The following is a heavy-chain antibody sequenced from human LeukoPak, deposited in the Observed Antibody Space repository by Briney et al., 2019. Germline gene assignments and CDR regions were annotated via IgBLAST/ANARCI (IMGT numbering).Heavy chain of an antibody. Sequence: GGSLRLSCAASGFTFSIYSMNWVRQAPGKGLEWVSSISSSSRYMYYADSVKGRFTISRDNAKSSLYLQMNSLRAEDTAVYYCARGYCSGGSCYGGLGDYYYYYMDVWGQGTTVTVSS. CDR2: ISSSSRYM. J-gene: IGHJ6*03. CDR3: ARGYCSGGSCYGGLGDYYYYYMDV. V-gene: IGHV3-21*01. D-gene: IGHD2-15*01. CDR1: GFTFSIYS.